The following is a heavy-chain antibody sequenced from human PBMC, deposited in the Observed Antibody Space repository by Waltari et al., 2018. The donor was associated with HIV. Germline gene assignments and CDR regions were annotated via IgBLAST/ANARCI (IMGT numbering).Heavy chain of an antibody. CDR3: ARGWGGYGT. V-gene: IGHV4-34*01. D-gene: IGHD3-3*01. Sequence: QVQLQQWGAGLLKPSETLSLTCAVYGGSFSGYYWSWIRQPPGKGLEWIGEMKNGTTTIYNPSLKSRVTISVDTSKSHFSLNLTSVTAADTAVYYCARGWGGYGTWGQGTLVTVSS. CDR1: GGSFSGYY. CDR2: MKNGTTT. J-gene: IGHJ4*02.